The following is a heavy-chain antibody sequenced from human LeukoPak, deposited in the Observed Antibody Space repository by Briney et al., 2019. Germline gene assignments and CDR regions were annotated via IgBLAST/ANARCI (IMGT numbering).Heavy chain of an antibody. V-gene: IGHV3-23*01. CDR2: ISDDGGAT. CDR3: AKGQRVVVPSTRILDV. Sequence: QAGGSLRLSCAASGFTFGRYAMTWVRQAPGRGLEWVSIISDDGGATYYADSVKGGFTISRDNSKNTLYLQMNTLRAEDTAVYYCAKGQRVVVPSTRILDVWGKGTTVTVSS. J-gene: IGHJ6*03. D-gene: IGHD2-15*01. CDR1: GFTFGRYA.